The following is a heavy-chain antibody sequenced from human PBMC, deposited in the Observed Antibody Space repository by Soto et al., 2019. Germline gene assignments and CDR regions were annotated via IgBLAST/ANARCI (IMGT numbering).Heavy chain of an antibody. CDR3: ARESGRDYYYYNAMDV. Sequence: QVQLQESGPGLVKPSETLSLTCTVSGGSVSSGSYYWSWIRQPPGKGLEWIGYIHYSGSTNYNPSPTSRVTISVYPSKNQFSLKLSSVTAADTAVYYCARESGRDYYYYNAMDVWGQGTTVPVSS. D-gene: IGHD1-26*01. CDR2: IHYSGST. CDR1: GGSVSSGSYY. J-gene: IGHJ6*02. V-gene: IGHV4-61*01.